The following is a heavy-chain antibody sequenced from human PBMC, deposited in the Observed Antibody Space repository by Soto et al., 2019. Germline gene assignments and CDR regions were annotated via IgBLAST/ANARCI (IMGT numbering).Heavy chain of an antibody. J-gene: IGHJ4*02. D-gene: IGHD3-3*01. Sequence: QVQLVQSGAEVKEPVSSVKVSCTASGGTVSNYPISLVRQAPGQGLEWMGGIIPMFGTPNYALKFQGRVKITADDSTCTAYMELSSLRYDDTAVYYCARHARHLEWLQPFDYWGQGALVTVAS. CDR3: ARHARHLEWLQPFDY. CDR1: GGTVSNYP. V-gene: IGHV1-69*01. CDR2: IIPMFGTP.